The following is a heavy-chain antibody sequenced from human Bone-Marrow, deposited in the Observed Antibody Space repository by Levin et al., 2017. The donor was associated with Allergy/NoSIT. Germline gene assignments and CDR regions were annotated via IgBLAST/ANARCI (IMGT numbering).Heavy chain of an antibody. Sequence: RGESLKISCVASGFTFSNYAMSWVRQAPGKGLEWVSAISGSGDSTYKADSVKGRFLISRDNSNNTLYLEMNNLRAEDTAVYYCARENALSGYDFGDWFDPWGQGTLVTVSS. CDR3: ARENALSGYDFGDWFDP. CDR2: ISGSGDST. CDR1: GFTFSNYA. V-gene: IGHV3-23*01. J-gene: IGHJ5*02. D-gene: IGHD5-12*01.